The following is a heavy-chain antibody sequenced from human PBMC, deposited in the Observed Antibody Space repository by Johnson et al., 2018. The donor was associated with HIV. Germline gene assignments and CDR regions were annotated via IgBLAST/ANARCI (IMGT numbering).Heavy chain of an antibody. V-gene: IGHV3-74*02. D-gene: IGHD4-17*01. CDR2: ITSDGSST. CDR3: ARGGDYDEGAFDI. J-gene: IGHJ3*02. Sequence: MLLVESGGGVVQPGRSLRLSCAASGFTFSSYWMHWVRQAPGKGLVWVSRITSDGSSTSYADSVKGRFTISRDNAKNTLYLQMNSLRAEDTAVYYCARGGDYDEGAFDIWGQGTMVTVSS. CDR1: GFTFSSYW.